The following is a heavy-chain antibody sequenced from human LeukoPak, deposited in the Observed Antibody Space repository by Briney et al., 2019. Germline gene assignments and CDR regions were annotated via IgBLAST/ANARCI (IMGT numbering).Heavy chain of an antibody. V-gene: IGHV1-2*02. CDR3: ARDRLRLGYERTDWFDP. CDR2: INPNSGGT. Sequence: ASVKVSCKASGYTFTGFHMHWVRQAPGQGLEWMGWINPNSGGTNYAQKFQGRVTMTRDTPISTVYMELSRLRSDDTAVYYCARDRLRLGYERTDWFDPWGQGTLVTVSS. D-gene: IGHD2-15*01. CDR1: GYTFTGFH. J-gene: IGHJ5*02.